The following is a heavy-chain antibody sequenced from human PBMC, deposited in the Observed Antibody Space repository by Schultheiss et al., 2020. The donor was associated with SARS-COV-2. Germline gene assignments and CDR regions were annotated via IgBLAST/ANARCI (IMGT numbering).Heavy chain of an antibody. CDR3: ARVGSYYDSSGPFDY. CDR1: GFTFSSYA. V-gene: IGHV3-23*01. Sequence: GGSLRLSCAASGFTFSSYAMSWVRQAPGKGLEWVSAISGSGGSTYYADSVKGRFTISRDNAKNSLYLQMNSLRAEDTAVYYCARVGSYYDSSGPFDYWGQGTLVTVSS. J-gene: IGHJ4*02. CDR2: ISGSGGST. D-gene: IGHD3-22*01.